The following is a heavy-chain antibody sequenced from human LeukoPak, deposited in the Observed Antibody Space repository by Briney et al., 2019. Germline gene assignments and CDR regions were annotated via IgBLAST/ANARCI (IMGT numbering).Heavy chain of an antibody. Sequence: SETLSLTCAVSGYSISSGYYWGWIRQPAGKGLEWIGRIYTSGSTNYNPSLKSRVTISVDTSKNQFSLKLSSVTAADTAVYYRATSGLRPIYYYYGMDVWGQGTTVTVSS. CDR2: IYTSGST. CDR1: GYSISSGYY. D-gene: IGHD5-12*01. CDR3: ATSGLRPIYYYYGMDV. J-gene: IGHJ6*02. V-gene: IGHV4-38-2*01.